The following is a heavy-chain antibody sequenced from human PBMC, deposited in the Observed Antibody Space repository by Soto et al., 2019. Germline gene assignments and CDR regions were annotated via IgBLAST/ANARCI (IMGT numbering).Heavy chain of an antibody. Sequence: GGSLRLSCAASGFTFSSYGMHWVRQAPGKGLEWVAVIWYDGSNKYYADSVKGRFTISRDNSKNTLYLQMNSLRAEDKAVYYGARDGVATDNYYYYYMDVWGKGTTVTVSS. CDR3: ARDGVATDNYYYYYMDV. V-gene: IGHV3-33*01. J-gene: IGHJ6*03. CDR2: IWYDGSNK. D-gene: IGHD5-12*01. CDR1: GFTFSSYG.